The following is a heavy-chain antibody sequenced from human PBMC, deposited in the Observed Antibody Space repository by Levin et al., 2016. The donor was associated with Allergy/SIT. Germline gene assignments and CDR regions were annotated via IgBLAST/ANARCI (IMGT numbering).Heavy chain of an antibody. CDR2: ISAYNGNT. CDR3: ARDQKDWDPWIQLWSPVDGMDV. J-gene: IGHJ6*02. V-gene: IGHV1-18*04. Sequence: ASVKVSCKASGYTFTSYGISWVRQAPGQGLEWMGWISAYNGNTNYAQKLQGRVTMTTDTSTSTAYMELRSLRSDDTAVYYCARDQKDWDPWIQLWSPVDGMDVWGQGTTVTVSS. CDR1: GYTFTSYG. D-gene: IGHD5-18*01.